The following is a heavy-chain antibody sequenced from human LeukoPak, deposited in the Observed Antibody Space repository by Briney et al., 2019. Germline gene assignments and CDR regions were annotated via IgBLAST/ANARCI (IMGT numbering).Heavy chain of an antibody. Sequence: GGSLRLSCAASGFTFSSYSMNWVRQAPGKGLEWVAVISYDGSNKYYADSVKGRFTISRDNPKNTLYLQMNSLRAEDTAVYYCARDDIVVVPATDYGMDVWGKGTTVTVSS. CDR1: GFTFSSYS. CDR2: ISYDGSNK. CDR3: ARDDIVVVPATDYGMDV. D-gene: IGHD2-2*01. J-gene: IGHJ6*04. V-gene: IGHV3-30*03.